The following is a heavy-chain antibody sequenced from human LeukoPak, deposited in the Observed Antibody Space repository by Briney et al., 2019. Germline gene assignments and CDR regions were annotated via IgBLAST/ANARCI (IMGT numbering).Heavy chain of an antibody. Sequence: SEALSLTCAVYGGSFSGYYWSWVRQPPGKGLEWIGEINHSGSTNYNPSLKSRVTISVDTSKNQFSLKLSSVTAADAAVYYCARRGRPFDYWGQGTLVTVSS. CDR3: ARRGRPFDY. V-gene: IGHV4-34*01. CDR2: INHSGST. J-gene: IGHJ4*02. CDR1: GGSFSGYY. D-gene: IGHD6-6*01.